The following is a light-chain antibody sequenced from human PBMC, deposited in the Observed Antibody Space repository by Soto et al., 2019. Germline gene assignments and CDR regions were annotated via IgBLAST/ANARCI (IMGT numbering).Light chain of an antibody. CDR1: QDISNY. V-gene: IGKV1-33*01. CDR3: QQYDNLPF. J-gene: IGKJ5*01. Sequence: DIQITQSPYSLSASVGDRVTITCQASQDISNYLNWYQQKPGKAPKLLIYDASNLETGVPSRFSGSGSGTDFTFTISSLQPEDIATYYCQQYDNLPFFGQGTRLEIK. CDR2: DAS.